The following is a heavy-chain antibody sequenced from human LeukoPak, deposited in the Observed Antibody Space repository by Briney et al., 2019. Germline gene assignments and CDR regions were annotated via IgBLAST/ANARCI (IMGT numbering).Heavy chain of an antibody. Sequence: ASVKVSCKASGGTFSSYAISWVRQAPGQALEWMGGIIPIFGTANYAQKFQGRVTITTDESTSTAYMELSSLRSEDTAVYYCAVDIAVAGHFDYWGQGTLVTVSS. V-gene: IGHV1-69*05. CDR2: IIPIFGTA. CDR3: AVDIAVAGHFDY. CDR1: GGTFSSYA. J-gene: IGHJ4*02. D-gene: IGHD6-19*01.